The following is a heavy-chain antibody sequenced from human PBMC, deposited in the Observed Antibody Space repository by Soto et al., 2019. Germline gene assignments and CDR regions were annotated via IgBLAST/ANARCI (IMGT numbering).Heavy chain of an antibody. CDR1: GGTFTSTA. D-gene: IGHD6-13*01. V-gene: IGHV1-69*01. CDR3: ASSAGLDHLLNYYGLNV. CDR2: IIPVLGTP. J-gene: IGHJ6*02. Sequence: QVLLAQSSAEVKKPGSSVKVSCKASGGTFTSTAFSWVRQAPGQGLEWMGGIIPVLGTPNYAQKFQARLTVTADASTTTVHMELSSLRSDDPAVYYCASSAGLDHLLNYYGLNVWGQGTTVTVSS.